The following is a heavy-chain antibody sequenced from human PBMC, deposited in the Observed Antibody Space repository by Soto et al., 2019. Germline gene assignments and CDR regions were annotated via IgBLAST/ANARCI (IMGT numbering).Heavy chain of an antibody. D-gene: IGHD6-6*01. Sequence: GGSLRLSCAASGFTFSRYWMSWVRQAPGKGLEWVANIKQDGSEKDYLDSVKGRFTISRDNAKNSLYLQMNSLRAEDTAVYYCARDYGSSSPLYYYYYGMDVWGQGTTVTVSS. CDR1: GFTFSRYW. CDR3: ARDYGSSSPLYYYYYGMDV. J-gene: IGHJ6*02. CDR2: IKQDGSEK. V-gene: IGHV3-7*05.